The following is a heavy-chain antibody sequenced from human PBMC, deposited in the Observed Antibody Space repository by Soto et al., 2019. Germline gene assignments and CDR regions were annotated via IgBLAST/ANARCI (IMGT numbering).Heavy chain of an antibody. J-gene: IGHJ3*02. Sequence: EVQLVESGGGLVQPGGSLRLSCAASGFTVTTYWMTWVRQAPGKGLEWVANIKEDGSEKNYVDSVKGRFTISRDKAKNSVYLQMNSLRVEGTAVYYCARVEGRSGAYGDRAVDIWGQGTMVTVSS. CDR3: ARVEGRSGAYGDRAVDI. D-gene: IGHD4-17*01. V-gene: IGHV3-7*04. CDR2: IKEDGSEK. CDR1: GFTVTTYW.